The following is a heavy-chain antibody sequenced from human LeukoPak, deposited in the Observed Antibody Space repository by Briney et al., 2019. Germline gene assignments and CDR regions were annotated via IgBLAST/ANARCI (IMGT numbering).Heavy chain of an antibody. CDR3: ARDGPAQVVESDY. J-gene: IGHJ4*02. Sequence: DSVKVSCKASGYTFSGTGWYLYWLRQAPGQGLECMGWIYPNNGATAYAQKFQGRVAMTRDTSISTAYMELRRLRPDDTAVYYCARDGPAQVVESDYWGQGTLVTVSS. CDR2: IYPNNGAT. D-gene: IGHD2-15*01. V-gene: IGHV1-2*02. CDR1: GYTFSGTGWY.